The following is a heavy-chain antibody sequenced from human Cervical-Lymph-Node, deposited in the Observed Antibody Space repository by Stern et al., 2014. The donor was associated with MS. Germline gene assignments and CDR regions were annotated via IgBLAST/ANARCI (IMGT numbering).Heavy chain of an antibody. Sequence: EVHLVESGGGLIQPGGSLRLSCAAPGFTVSNNYMSWVRQAPGKGLESVSLIYTDDSTYYAGSVKGRFTISRDSSKNKLFLQMNSLRAEDTAVYYCARAIFGVNTAAMAPDAFDTWGQGTMVTVSS. CDR3: ARAIFGVNTAAMAPDAFDT. J-gene: IGHJ3*02. CDR1: GFTVSNNY. CDR2: IYTDDST. D-gene: IGHD3-3*01. V-gene: IGHV3-53*01.